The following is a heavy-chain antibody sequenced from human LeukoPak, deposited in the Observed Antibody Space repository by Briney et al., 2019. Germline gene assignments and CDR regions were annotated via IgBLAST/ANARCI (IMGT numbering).Heavy chain of an antibody. CDR2: IWYDGSNK. D-gene: IGHD5-24*01. CDR3: AKVRSGRDGYPSDI. V-gene: IGHV3-33*06. CDR1: GFTFSSYG. J-gene: IGHJ3*02. Sequence: GGSLRLSCAASGFTFSSYGMHWVRQAPGKGLEWVAVIWYDGSNKYYADSVKGRFTISRDNSKNTLYLQMNSLRAEDTAVYYCAKVRSGRDGYPSDIWGQRTMATVSS.